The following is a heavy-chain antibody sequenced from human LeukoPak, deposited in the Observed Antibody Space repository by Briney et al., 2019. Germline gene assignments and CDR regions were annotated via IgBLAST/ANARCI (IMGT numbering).Heavy chain of an antibody. V-gene: IGHV4-34*01. D-gene: IGHD2-2*01. Sequence: SETLSLTCAVYGGSFSGYYWSWIRQPPGKGLEWIGEINHSGSTNHNPSLKSRVTISVDTSKNQFSLKLSSVTAADTAVYYCARGGQYAKEYYFDYWGQGTLVTVSS. CDR2: INHSGST. CDR3: ARGGQYAKEYYFDY. J-gene: IGHJ4*02. CDR1: GGSFSGYY.